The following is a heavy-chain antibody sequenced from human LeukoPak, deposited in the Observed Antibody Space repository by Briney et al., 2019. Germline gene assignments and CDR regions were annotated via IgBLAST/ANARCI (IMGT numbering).Heavy chain of an antibody. Sequence: GGSLRLSCAASGFTFTSYSMTWVRQAPGKGLEWVSGISGSAGSTYYADSVKGRFTISRDNSNNTLYLQMNSLRAEDTAVYYCARGDGGSYQGRFDYWGQGTLVTVSS. V-gene: IGHV3-23*01. D-gene: IGHD1-26*01. J-gene: IGHJ4*02. CDR1: GFTFTSYS. CDR2: ISGSAGST. CDR3: ARGDGGSYQGRFDY.